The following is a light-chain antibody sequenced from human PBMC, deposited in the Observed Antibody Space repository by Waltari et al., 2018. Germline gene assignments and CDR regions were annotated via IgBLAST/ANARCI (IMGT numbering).Light chain of an antibody. CDR3: QQYSNSPPLT. Sequence: EIVLTQSPGTLPLPPGERATLSCRASQSISSSYLAWYQQKPGQAPRLLIYAASSRATGVPDRFSGSGSGTDFTLTISGLEPEDFAVYFCQQYSNSPPLTFGGGTQVEIK. V-gene: IGKV3-20*01. CDR2: AAS. CDR1: QSISSSY. J-gene: IGKJ4*01.